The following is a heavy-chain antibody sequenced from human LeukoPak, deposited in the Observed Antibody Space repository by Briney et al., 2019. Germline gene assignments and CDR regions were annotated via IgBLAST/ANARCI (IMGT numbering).Heavy chain of an antibody. CDR3: ARRIVAGPTNSHWFDP. CDR1: GGPINNYY. V-gene: IGHV4-4*09. D-gene: IGHD6-19*01. Sequence: SETLSLTCNVSGGPINNYYWGWIRLPPGKGLEWIGYIISSGGTKYNPSLMSRVSMSIDTSKNQFSLKVTSVTAADTAVYYCARRIVAGPTNSHWFDPWGQGTLVTVSS. CDR2: IISSGGT. J-gene: IGHJ5*02.